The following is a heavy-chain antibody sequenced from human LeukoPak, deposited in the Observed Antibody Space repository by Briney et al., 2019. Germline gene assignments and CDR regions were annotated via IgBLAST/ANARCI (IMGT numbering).Heavy chain of an antibody. D-gene: IGHD1-26*01. CDR3: ARQSTRLFNTGSYYPPPAYDY. CDR2: IIPIFGTA. Sequence: SVKVSCKASGGTFTSYAISWVRQAPGQGLEWMGGIIPIFGTANYAQKFQGRVTMTTDTSTSTAYMELRSLRSDDPAVYYCARQSTRLFNTGSYYPPPAYDYWGQGTLVIVAS. V-gene: IGHV1-69*05. J-gene: IGHJ4*02. CDR1: GGTFTSYA.